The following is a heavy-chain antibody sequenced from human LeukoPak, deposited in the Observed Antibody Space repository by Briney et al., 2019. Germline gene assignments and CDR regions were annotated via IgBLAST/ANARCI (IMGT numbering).Heavy chain of an antibody. CDR2: ISGSGGST. V-gene: IGHV3-23*01. Sequence: PGGSLRLSCAASEFAFTNYAMSWVRQAPGKGLEWVSAISGSGGSTYYADSVKGRFTISRDNSKNTLYLQMNSLRAEDTAVYYCAIGAGSGFSNWGQGTLVTVSS. CDR3: AIGAGSGFSN. J-gene: IGHJ4*02. CDR1: EFAFTNYA. D-gene: IGHD6-19*01.